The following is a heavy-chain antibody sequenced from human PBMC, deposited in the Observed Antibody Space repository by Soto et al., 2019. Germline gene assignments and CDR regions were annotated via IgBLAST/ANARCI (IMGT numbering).Heavy chain of an antibody. D-gene: IGHD6-13*01. J-gene: IGHJ2*01. CDR1: GFTFSGYA. CDR3: VKDRDRSSWYFSPFDL. V-gene: IGHV3-64D*06. CDR2: ISSNGGST. Sequence: PGGSLRLSCSGSGFTFSGYAMHWVRQAPGKGLDYVSGISSNGGSTYYTDSVKGRFTISRDNSKNTLYLLMSSLRAEDTAVYYCVKDRDRSSWYFSPFDLWGRGTLVTVSS.